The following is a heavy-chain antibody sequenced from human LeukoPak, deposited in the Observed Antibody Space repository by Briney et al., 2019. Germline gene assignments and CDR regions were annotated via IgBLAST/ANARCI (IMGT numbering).Heavy chain of an antibody. CDR2: IYHSGST. D-gene: IGHD3-22*01. Sequence: SETLSLTCAVSGGSISSGGYSWSWIRQPPGKGLEWIGYIYHSGSTYYNPSLKSRVTISVDRSKNQSSLKLSSVTAADTAVYYCARADSSHPTYYFDYWGQGTLVTVSS. J-gene: IGHJ4*02. CDR3: ARADSSHPTYYFDY. V-gene: IGHV4-30-2*01. CDR1: GGSISSGGYS.